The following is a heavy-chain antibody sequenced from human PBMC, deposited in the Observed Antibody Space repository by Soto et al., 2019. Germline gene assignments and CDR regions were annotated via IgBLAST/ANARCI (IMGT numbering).Heavy chain of an antibody. J-gene: IGHJ4*02. CDR2: INHSGRI. Sequence: SETLSLTCAVHVGSFSGHYWNWIRQPPGKGLEWIGEINHSGRINYNPSLKSRVTISVDTSKNQFSLKLRSVTAADTAIYYCARGNGMILAVQGDAPDKKYLDSWSQGTLVTVSS. CDR1: VGSFSGHY. V-gene: IGHV4-34*01. CDR3: ARGNGMILAVQGDAPDKKYLDS. D-gene: IGHD3-22*01.